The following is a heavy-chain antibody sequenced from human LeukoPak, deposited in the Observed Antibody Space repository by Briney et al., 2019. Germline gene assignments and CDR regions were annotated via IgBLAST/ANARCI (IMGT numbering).Heavy chain of an antibody. CDR3: ARDGLDSSSSDFDY. CDR2: IYSGGST. V-gene: IGHV3-53*01. CDR1: GFTFSSYS. Sequence: GGSLRLSCAASGFTFSSYSMNWVRQAPGKGLEWVSVIYSGGSTYYADSVKGRFTISRDNSKNTLYLQMNSLRAEDTAVYYCARDGLDSSSSDFDYWGQGTLVTVSS. J-gene: IGHJ4*02. D-gene: IGHD6-6*01.